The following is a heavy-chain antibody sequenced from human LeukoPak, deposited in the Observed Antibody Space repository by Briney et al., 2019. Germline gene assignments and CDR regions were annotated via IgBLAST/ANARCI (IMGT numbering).Heavy chain of an antibody. D-gene: IGHD5-24*01. CDR3: AKSRPMAYYFDY. CDR2: ISGSSGST. J-gene: IGHJ4*02. CDR1: GFPFSSYP. Sequence: GGSLKPPCAPSGFPFSSYPLSWVPQPPGKGLEWVSAISGSSGSTYYADSVKGRFTISRDNSRNTLYLLMNSLTADDTAVYYCAKSRPMAYYFDYWGQGTLVTVSS. V-gene: IGHV3-23*01.